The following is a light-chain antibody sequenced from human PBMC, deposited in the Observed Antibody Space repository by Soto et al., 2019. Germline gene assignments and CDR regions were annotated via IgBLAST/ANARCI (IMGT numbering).Light chain of an antibody. V-gene: IGKV1-39*01. CDR3: QQSYSTPCT. CDR1: QSISSY. CDR2: VAS. J-gene: IGKJ1*01. Sequence: DIQMTQSPSSLSASVGDRVTITCRASQSISSYLNWYQQKPGKAPKLLLYVASSLQSWVPSRFSGSVSGTDFTLTISILKPEDFATYYCQQSYSTPCTFGQGTKVEIK.